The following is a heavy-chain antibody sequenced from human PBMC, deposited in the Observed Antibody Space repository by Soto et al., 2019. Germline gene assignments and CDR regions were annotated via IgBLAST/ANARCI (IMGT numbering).Heavy chain of an antibody. V-gene: IGHV3-23*01. Sequence: QLLESGGGLVQPGGSLRLSCAASGFNFAKFAMNWVRQAPGQGLEWVSAISGGGSTTYYADSVKGRFTISRDNSRNTVLLQMSSLGPEDTAVYYCARRLTPSVTAMGYWGQGTLVTVSS. CDR2: ISGGGSTT. D-gene: IGHD2-21*02. CDR3: ARRLTPSVTAMGY. CDR1: GFNFAKFA. J-gene: IGHJ4*02.